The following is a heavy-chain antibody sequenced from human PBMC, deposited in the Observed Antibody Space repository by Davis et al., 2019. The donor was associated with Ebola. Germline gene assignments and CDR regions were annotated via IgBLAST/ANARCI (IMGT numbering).Heavy chain of an antibody. CDR2: IYHSGST. CDR1: GGSISSSNW. J-gene: IGHJ4*02. Sequence: PSETLSLTCAVSGGSISSSNWWSWVRQPPGKGLEWIGEIYHSGSTNYNPSLKSRVTISVDKSKNQFSLKLSSVTAADTAVYYCARSYCSSTSCYSYYFDYWGQGTLVTVSS. CDR3: ARSYCSSTSCYSYYFDY. D-gene: IGHD2-2*02. V-gene: IGHV4-4*02.